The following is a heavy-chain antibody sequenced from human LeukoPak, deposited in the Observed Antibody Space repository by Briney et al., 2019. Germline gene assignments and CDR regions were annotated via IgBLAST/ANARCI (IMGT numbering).Heavy chain of an antibody. CDR3: ARQGMVRGVIIKRDYYYYGMDV. J-gene: IGHJ6*02. Sequence: PGGSLRLSCAASGFTFSSYEMNWVHQAPGKGLEWVSYISSSGSTIYYADSVKGRFTISRDNAKNSLYLQMNSLRAEDTAVYYCARQGMVRGVIIKRDYYYYGMDVWGQGTTVTVSS. V-gene: IGHV3-48*03. CDR2: ISSSGSTI. D-gene: IGHD3-10*01. CDR1: GFTFSSYE.